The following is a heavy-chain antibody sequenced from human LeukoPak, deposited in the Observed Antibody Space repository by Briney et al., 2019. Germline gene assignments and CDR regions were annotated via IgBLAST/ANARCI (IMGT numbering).Heavy chain of an antibody. CDR1: GFTFSTHW. D-gene: IGHD6-19*01. CDR2: INPDGSDK. V-gene: IGHV3-7*01. Sequence: GGSLRLSCATSGFTFSTHWMIWVRQAPGKGLEWVANINPDGSDKQYLDSVKGRFTISRDSARNSSYLQMNSLRAEDTAVYYCVSGSGWIFDYWGQGTLVTVSS. CDR3: VSGSGWIFDY. J-gene: IGHJ4*02.